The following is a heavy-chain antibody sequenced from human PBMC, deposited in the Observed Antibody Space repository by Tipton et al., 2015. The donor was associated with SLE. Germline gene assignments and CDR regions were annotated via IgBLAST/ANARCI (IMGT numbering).Heavy chain of an antibody. J-gene: IGHJ4*02. D-gene: IGHD4-11*01. CDR3: ARHDYSDYESPETSFIDY. CDR2: IYYNGGT. V-gene: IGHV4-59*08. CDR1: GGSISTYY. Sequence: TLSLTCTVSGGSISTYYWNWIRQPPGKGLEWVGNIYYNGGTNYNPPLKSRVTFSLDTSKNQFSLRLNSVTVADTAVYYCARHDYSDYESPETSFIDYWGLGALVTVSS.